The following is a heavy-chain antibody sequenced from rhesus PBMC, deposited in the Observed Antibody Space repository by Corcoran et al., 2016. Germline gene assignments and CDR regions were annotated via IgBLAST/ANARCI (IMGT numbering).Heavy chain of an antibody. CDR1: CGSMSASSF. D-gene: IGHD3-34*01. Sequence: QVRLQESGPGLVKSSATLSLTCAVSCGSMSASSFWNWIRQPPGQGLEWIGNIYVKRVHTYNPSLKSRVTISKDTSNNQFFRKVTSVTAADTAVYYCASPFERGRFEVWGAGILVTVSS. CDR2: IYVKRVHT. CDR3: ASPFERGRFEV. J-gene: IGHJ5-1*01. V-gene: IGHV4S9*01.